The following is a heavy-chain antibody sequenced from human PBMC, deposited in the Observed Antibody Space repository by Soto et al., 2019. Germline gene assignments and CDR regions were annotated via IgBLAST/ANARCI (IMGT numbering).Heavy chain of an antibody. CDR2: IYYTGRT. J-gene: IGHJ4*02. V-gene: IGHV4-61*01. D-gene: IGHD6-6*01. Sequence: PSETLSLTCTVSCGSVNSDSYYWSWIRQPPGKGLEWIGYIYYTGRTNYNPSLKSRVTISLDTSRNQFSLKLNSVTAADTAVFYCAREYSNSPEAFDYWGQGALVTVSS. CDR1: CGSVNSDSYY. CDR3: AREYSNSPEAFDY.